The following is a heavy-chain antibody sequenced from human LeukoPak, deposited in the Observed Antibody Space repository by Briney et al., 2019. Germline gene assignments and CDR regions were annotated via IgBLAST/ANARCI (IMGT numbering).Heavy chain of an antibody. J-gene: IGHJ6*02. CDR2: ISSSSSYI. CDR1: GFTFSSYS. CDR3: ARDHHGSDYYYGMDV. D-gene: IGHD1-14*01. Sequence: GGSLRLSCAASGFTFSSYSMNWVRQAPGKELEWVSSISSSSSYIYYADSVKGRFTISRDNAKNSLYLQMNSLRAEDTAVYYCARDHHGSDYYYGMDVWGQGTTVTVSS. V-gene: IGHV3-21*01.